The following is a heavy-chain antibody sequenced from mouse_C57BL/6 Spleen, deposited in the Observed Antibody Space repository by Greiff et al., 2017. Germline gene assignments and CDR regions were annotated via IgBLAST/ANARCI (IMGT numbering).Heavy chain of an antibody. CDR1: GYSITSGYY. CDR3: AREGDSSGYDYYAMDY. J-gene: IGHJ4*01. D-gene: IGHD3-2*02. CDR2: ISYDGSN. V-gene: IGHV3-6*01. Sequence: EVKLMESGPGLVKPSQSLSLTCSVTGYSITSGYYWNWIRQFPGNKLEWMGYISYDGSNNYNPSLKNRISITRDTSKNQFFLKLNSVTTEDTATYYGAREGDSSGYDYYAMDYWGQGTSVTVSS.